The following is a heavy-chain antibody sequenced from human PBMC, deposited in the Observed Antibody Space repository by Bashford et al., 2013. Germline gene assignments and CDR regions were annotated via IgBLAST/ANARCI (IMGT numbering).Heavy chain of an antibody. V-gene: IGHV1-46*01. D-gene: IGHD3-10*01. CDR3: ARAFNYYYGSGSYYTDFDY. CDR1: GYTFAGYY. Sequence: VASVKVSCRASGYTFAGYYLHWVRQAPGQGPEWMGWINPSGGSTSYAQKFQGRVTMTRDTSTSTVYMELSSLRSEDTAVYYCARAFNYYYGSGSYYTDFDYWGQGTLVTVSS. CDR2: INPSGGST. J-gene: IGHJ4*02.